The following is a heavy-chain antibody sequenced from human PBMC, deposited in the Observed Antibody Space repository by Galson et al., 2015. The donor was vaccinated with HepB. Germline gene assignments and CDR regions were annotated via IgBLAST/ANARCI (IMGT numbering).Heavy chain of an antibody. CDR2: IDPSDSYT. CDR3: ARIGAVRGVIGLYGMDV. Sequence: QSGAEVKKPGESLRISCKGSGYSFTSYWISWVRQMPGKGLEWMGRIDPSDSYTNYSPSFQGHVTISADKSISTAYLQWSSLKASDTAMYYCARIGAVRGVIGLYGMDVWGQGTTVTVSS. CDR1: GYSFTSYW. V-gene: IGHV5-10-1*01. D-gene: IGHD3-10*01. J-gene: IGHJ6*02.